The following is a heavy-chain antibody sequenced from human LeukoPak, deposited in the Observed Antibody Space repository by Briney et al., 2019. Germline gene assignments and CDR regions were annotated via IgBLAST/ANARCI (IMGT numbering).Heavy chain of an antibody. CDR2: IYYSGSN. J-gene: IGHJ3*02. Sequence: SQTLSLTCTVSGGSINSGAYYWSWIRQHPGKGLEWIGYIYYSGSNYYNPSLKSRVTISVDTSKNQFSLKLSSVTAADTAVYYCAGCSGGSPIDAFHIWGQGTMVTISS. CDR1: GGSINSGAYY. D-gene: IGHD2-15*01. V-gene: IGHV4-31*03. CDR3: AGCSGGSPIDAFHI.